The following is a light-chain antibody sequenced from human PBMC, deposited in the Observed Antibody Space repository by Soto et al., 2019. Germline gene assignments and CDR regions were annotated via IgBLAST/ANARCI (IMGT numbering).Light chain of an antibody. CDR1: QGIRNF. Sequence: DLQMTQSPSSLSASIGDRVTITCRASQGIRNFLAWFQQKPGKAPKSLIYAAYSLQSGVPTRFSGSGSGTDFNLTISSLQPEDFGTYYCQQYTDHPTFGQGTRLELK. J-gene: IGKJ5*01. V-gene: IGKV1-16*01. CDR3: QQYTDHPT. CDR2: AAY.